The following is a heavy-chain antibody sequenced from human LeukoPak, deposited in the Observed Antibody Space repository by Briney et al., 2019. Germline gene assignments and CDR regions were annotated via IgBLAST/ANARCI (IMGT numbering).Heavy chain of an antibody. Sequence: GGSLRLSCAASGFTFSDYYTSWIRQAPGKGLEWVSYISSSSTYTNYADSVKGRFTISRDNAKNSLYLQMNSLRAEDTAVYYCEEHLKRDCDSTSCWAALDIWGQGTMVTVSS. J-gene: IGHJ3*02. CDR2: ISSSSTYT. CDR1: GFTFSDYY. D-gene: IGHD2-2*01. V-gene: IGHV3-11*03. CDR3: EEHLKRDCDSTSCWAALDI.